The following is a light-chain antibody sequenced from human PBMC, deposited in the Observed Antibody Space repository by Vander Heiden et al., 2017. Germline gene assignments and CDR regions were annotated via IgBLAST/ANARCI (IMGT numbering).Light chain of an antibody. V-gene: IGKV1-39*01. CDR2: GAS. Sequence: DIQMTQTPSYLAASVGDRVTITCRASHSLNNYSGWHQQPPGKAPNLLIYGASSLQSGPPSRFSGSGSATDSTLTISSLQPEVFATYYRQQSYRPPYTFGQGTKLEIK. CDR3: QQSYRPPYT. CDR1: HSLNNY. J-gene: IGKJ2*01.